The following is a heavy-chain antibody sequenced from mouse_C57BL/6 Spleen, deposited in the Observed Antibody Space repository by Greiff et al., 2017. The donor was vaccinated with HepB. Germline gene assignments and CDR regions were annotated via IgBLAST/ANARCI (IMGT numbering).Heavy chain of an antibody. CDR3: ARGFYYSNPYYAMDY. Sequence: QVQLQQPGAELVKPGASVKLSCKASGYTFTSYWTHWVKQRPGQGLEWIGMIHPNSGSTNYNEKFKSKATLTVDKSSSTAYMQLSSLTSEDSAVYYCARGFYYSNPYYAMDYWGQGTSVTVSS. CDR2: IHPNSGST. D-gene: IGHD2-5*01. V-gene: IGHV1-64*01. CDR1: GYTFTSYW. J-gene: IGHJ4*01.